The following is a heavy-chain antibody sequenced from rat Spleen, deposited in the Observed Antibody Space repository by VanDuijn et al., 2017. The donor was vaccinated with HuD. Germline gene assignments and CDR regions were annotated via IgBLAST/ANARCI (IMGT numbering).Heavy chain of an antibody. J-gene: IGHJ2*01. V-gene: IGHV5-29*01. CDR2: INYDGSGT. D-gene: IGHD1-9*01. Sequence: EVQLVESDGGLVQPGRSLKLSCAASGFTFSNYGMAWVRQAPTKGLEWVATINYDGSGTYYRDSVKGRFTISRDNAKSTLYLQMDSLRSEDTATYYCAREGTYYGDYFD. CDR3: AREGTYYGDYFD. CDR1: GFTFSNYG.